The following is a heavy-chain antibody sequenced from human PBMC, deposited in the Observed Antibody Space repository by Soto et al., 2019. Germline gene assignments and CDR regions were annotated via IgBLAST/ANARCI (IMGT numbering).Heavy chain of an antibody. CDR3: ARFCGGAGGGNDNWGVFDM. Sequence: ASVKVSCKASGYTFTIYYMHWVRQAPGQGLEWMGRIYPRGGSTDNAQKFQDRVTMTRDTSMSTVYMELSGLRSEDTAVYYCARFCGGAGGGNDNWGVFDMGGQGTMVTVSS. D-gene: IGHD3-3*01. J-gene: IGHJ3*02. CDR1: GYTFTIYY. V-gene: IGHV1-46*03. CDR2: IYPRGGST.